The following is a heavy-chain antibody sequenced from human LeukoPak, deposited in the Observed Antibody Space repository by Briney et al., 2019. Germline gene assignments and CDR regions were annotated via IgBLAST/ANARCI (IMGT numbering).Heavy chain of an antibody. CDR2: ISGSGGST. CDR1: GFTFSSYA. D-gene: IGHD2-15*01. J-gene: IGHJ4*02. V-gene: IGHV3-23*01. CDR3: AKVPYCSGGSCYSYYFDY. Sequence: GGSLRLSCAASGFTFSSYAMHWVRQAPGKGLEWVSAISGSGGSTYYADSVKGRFTISRDNSKNTLYLQMNSLRAEDTAVYYCAKVPYCSGGSCYSYYFDYWGQGTLVTVSS.